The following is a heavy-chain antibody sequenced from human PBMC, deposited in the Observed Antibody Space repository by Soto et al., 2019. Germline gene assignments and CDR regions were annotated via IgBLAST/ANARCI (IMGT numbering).Heavy chain of an antibody. CDR3: ARPGRPPHHGSGSYYFSYYYGMDV. D-gene: IGHD3-10*01. J-gene: IGHJ6*02. Sequence: GGSLRLSCAASGFTVSSNYMSWVRQAPGKGLEWVSVIYSGGSTYYADSVKGRFTISRDNSKNTLYLQMNSLRAEDTAVYYCARPGRPPHHGSGSYYFSYYYGMDVWGQGTTVTVSS. V-gene: IGHV3-53*01. CDR1: GFTVSSNY. CDR2: IYSGGST.